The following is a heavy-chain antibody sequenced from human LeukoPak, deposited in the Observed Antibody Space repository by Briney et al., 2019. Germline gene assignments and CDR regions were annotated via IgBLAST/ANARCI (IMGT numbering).Heavy chain of an antibody. CDR1: GFTFSTYV. CDR3: AKDSTGSFDY. V-gene: IGHV3-23*01. J-gene: IGHJ4*02. Sequence: PGGSLRLSCAASGFTFSTYVTTWVRQAPGKGLEWVSGISGNDDRTHYADSVKGRFTISRDNSKNMLYLQMNSLRAEDTAVYYCAKDSTGSFDYWGQGTLVTVSS. D-gene: IGHD1-26*01. CDR2: ISGNDDRT.